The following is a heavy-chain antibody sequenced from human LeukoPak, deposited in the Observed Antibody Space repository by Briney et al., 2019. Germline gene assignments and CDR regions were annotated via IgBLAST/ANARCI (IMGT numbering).Heavy chain of an antibody. V-gene: IGHV4-4*07. D-gene: IGHD3-10*01. J-gene: IGHJ4*01. CDR1: AASVTTYS. CDR3: ARDHYGSGSYKAYFDY. CDR2: VYSSGAT. Sequence: PSETLSLTCTVSAASVTTYSWSWLRQPAGKGLEWLGRVYSSGATKYNPSLKSRVTISADTSKNQFSLKLPSVTAADTAVYYCARDHYGSGSYKAYFDYWGHGIQVTVSS.